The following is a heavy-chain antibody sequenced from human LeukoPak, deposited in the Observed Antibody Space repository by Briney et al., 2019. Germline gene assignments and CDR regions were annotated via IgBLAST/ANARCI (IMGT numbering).Heavy chain of an antibody. Sequence: PSETLSLTCTVSGGSISSYYWSWIRQPAGKGLESSGRIYTSGSTNYNPSLKSRVTMSVDTSKNQFSLKLSSVTAADTAVYYCARDAAGEDHIDMAHHYWGQGTLVTVSS. J-gene: IGHJ4*02. CDR3: ARDAAGEDHIDMAHHY. D-gene: IGHD5-24*01. CDR2: IYTSGST. CDR1: GGSISSYY. V-gene: IGHV4-4*07.